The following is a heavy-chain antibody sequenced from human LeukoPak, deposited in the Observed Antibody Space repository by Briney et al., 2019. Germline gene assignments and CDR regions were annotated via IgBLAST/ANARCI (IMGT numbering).Heavy chain of an antibody. V-gene: IGHV4-39*07. J-gene: IGHJ5*02. CDR3: AREKPAELWFRRWFDP. D-gene: IGHD5-18*01. Sequence: PSETLSLTCTVSGGSISSSSHYWGWIRQPPGKGLEWIGSIYYSGSTYYNPSLKGRVTISVDTSKNQFSLKLSSVTAADTAVYYCAREKPAELWFRRWFDPWGQGTLVTVSS. CDR2: IYYSGST. CDR1: GGSISSSSHY.